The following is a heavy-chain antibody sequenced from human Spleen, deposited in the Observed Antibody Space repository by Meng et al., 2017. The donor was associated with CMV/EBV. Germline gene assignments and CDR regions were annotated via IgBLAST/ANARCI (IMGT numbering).Heavy chain of an antibody. CDR1: GFTFSDYY. Sequence: GGSLRLSCAASGFTFSDYYMSWIRQAPGKGLEWVSYISSGGDTIDYADSVKGRFTISRDNAKKSLYLQMKSLRDEDTAVYYCASVATQVGFPYYYAMDVWGQGTTVTVSS. D-gene: IGHD1-26*01. CDR2: ISSGGDTI. V-gene: IGHV3-11*01. CDR3: ASVATQVGFPYYYAMDV. J-gene: IGHJ6*02.